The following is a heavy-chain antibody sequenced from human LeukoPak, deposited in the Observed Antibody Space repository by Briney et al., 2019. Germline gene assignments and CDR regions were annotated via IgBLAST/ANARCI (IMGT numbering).Heavy chain of an antibody. J-gene: IGHJ4*02. CDR2: TSGSGGNT. Sequence: PGGSLRLSCAASGFTFSSYAMSWVRQAPGKGLEWVSATSGSGGNTYYADFVKGRFTISRDNSKSTLYLQINSLRAEDTAVYYCARRGESTNYGDYRFDSWGQGTLVTVSS. CDR3: ARRGESTNYGDYRFDS. D-gene: IGHD4-17*01. CDR1: GFTFSSYA. V-gene: IGHV3-23*01.